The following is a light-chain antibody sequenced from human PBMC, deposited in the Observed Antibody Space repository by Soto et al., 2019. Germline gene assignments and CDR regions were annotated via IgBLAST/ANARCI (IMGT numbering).Light chain of an antibody. CDR3: CSYAGSTTFYV. V-gene: IGLV2-23*01. Sequence: QSVLTQPASMSGSPGQSITISCTGTSSDVGSYNLVSWYQHHPGEASKLIIYDANKRPSGISNRFSGSKSGNTASLTISGLQAEDEADYYCCSYAGSTTFYVFGIGTKVTVL. CDR2: DAN. CDR1: SSDVGSYNL. J-gene: IGLJ1*01.